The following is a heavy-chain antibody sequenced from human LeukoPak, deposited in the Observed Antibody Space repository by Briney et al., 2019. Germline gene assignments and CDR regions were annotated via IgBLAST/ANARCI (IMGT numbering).Heavy chain of an antibody. CDR2: IWYDGSNK. Sequence: GGSLRLSCAASGFTFSSYGMHWVRQAPGKGLEWVAVIWYDGSNKYYADSVKGRFTISRDNSKNTLYLQMNSLRAEDTAVYHCARAPTGQLEREGDAFDIWGQGTMVTVSS. J-gene: IGHJ3*02. V-gene: IGHV3-33*01. CDR3: ARAPTGQLEREGDAFDI. CDR1: GFTFSSYG. D-gene: IGHD1-1*01.